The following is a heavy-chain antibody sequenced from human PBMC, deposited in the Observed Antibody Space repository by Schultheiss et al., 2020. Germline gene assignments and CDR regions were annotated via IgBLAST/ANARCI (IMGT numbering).Heavy chain of an antibody. CDR3: AREGGGSGRIDY. V-gene: IGHV4-59*12. CDR2: IYYSGST. Sequence: SQTLSLTCTVSGGSISSYSWSWIRQPPGKGLEWIGHIYYSGSTDYNPSLKSRVTISLDTSKNQFSLKLSSVTAADTAVYYCAREGGGSGRIDYWGQGTLVTVSS. D-gene: IGHD3-10*01. J-gene: IGHJ4*02. CDR1: GGSISSYS.